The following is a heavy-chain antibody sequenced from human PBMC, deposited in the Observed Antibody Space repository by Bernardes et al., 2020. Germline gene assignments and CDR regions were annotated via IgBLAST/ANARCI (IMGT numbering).Heavy chain of an antibody. CDR3: AKGGHGSGSFFPLFGY. Sequence: GGSLRLSCAASGFTFSSYAMSWVRQAPGKGLEWVSAISGSGGSTYYADSVKGRFTISRDNSKNTLYLQMNSLRAEDTAVYYCAKGGHGSGSFFPLFGYWGQGTLVTVSS. J-gene: IGHJ4*02. CDR1: GFTFSSYA. V-gene: IGHV3-23*01. D-gene: IGHD3-10*01. CDR2: ISGSGGST.